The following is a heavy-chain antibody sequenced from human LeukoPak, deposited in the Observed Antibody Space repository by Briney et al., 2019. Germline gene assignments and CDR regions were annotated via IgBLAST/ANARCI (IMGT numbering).Heavy chain of an antibody. V-gene: IGHV4-34*01. CDR2: INHSGST. CDR3: ARDNYDILTGYAQH. D-gene: IGHD3-9*01. J-gene: IGHJ1*01. CDR1: GGSFSGLY. Sequence: SETLSLTCAVFGGSFSGLYWSWIRQPPGRGLEWIGEINHSGSTNYNPSLKSRLTISVDTSKNQFSLKLSSVTAADTAVYYCARDNYDILTGYAQHWGQGTLVTVSS.